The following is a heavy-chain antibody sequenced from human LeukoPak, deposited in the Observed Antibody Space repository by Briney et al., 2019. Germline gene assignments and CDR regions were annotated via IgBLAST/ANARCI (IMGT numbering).Heavy chain of an antibody. Sequence: SETLSLTCTVSGGSISSGSYYWSWIRQPAGKGLEWIGRIYTSGSTNYNPSLKSRVTISVDTSKNQFSLKLSSVTAADTAVYYCARDSNGGYWPHYYYYMDVWGKGTTVTISS. D-gene: IGHD3-22*01. CDR2: IYTSGST. CDR1: GGSISSGSYY. J-gene: IGHJ6*03. V-gene: IGHV4-61*02. CDR3: ARDSNGGYWPHYYYYMDV.